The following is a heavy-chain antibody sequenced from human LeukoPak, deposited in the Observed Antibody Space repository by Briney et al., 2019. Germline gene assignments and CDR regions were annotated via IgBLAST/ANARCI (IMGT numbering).Heavy chain of an antibody. V-gene: IGHV1-69*04. J-gene: IGHJ4*02. CDR2: IIPILGIA. Sequence: SVKVSCKASGGTFSSYAISWVRQAPGQGLEWMGRIIPILGIANYAQKFQGRVTITADKSTSTAYMELSSLRSEDTAVYYCARARGSYSFDYWGQGTLVTVSS. CDR3: ARARGSYSFDY. D-gene: IGHD1-26*01. CDR1: GGTFSSYA.